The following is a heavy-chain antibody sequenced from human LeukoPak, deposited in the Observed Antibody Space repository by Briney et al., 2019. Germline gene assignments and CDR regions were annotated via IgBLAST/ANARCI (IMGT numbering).Heavy chain of an antibody. D-gene: IGHD3-10*01. CDR1: GGSLSTYS. CDR3: ARDTTVGSGMEH. Sequence: SETLSLTCSVSGGSLSTYSWSWVRHSPWNRLEWIGYIYHGGTTNYNPSLKSRATISADTAKNQFSLRLRSVTAADAAIYYCARDTTVGSGMEHWGQGTLVSVSS. CDR2: IYHGGTT. J-gene: IGHJ4*02. V-gene: IGHV4-59*01.